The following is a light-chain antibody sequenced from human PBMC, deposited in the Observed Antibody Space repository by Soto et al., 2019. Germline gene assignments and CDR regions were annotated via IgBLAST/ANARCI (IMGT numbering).Light chain of an antibody. V-gene: IGKV2-28*01. CDR1: QSLLHSNGYNS. J-gene: IGKJ4*01. CDR3: MQALKTLT. CDR2: LGS. Sequence: DVVMTQSPLSLPFTPGEPASISCSSSQSLLHSNGYNSLDWYLQKPGQSPQLLIYLGSNRASGVPDRFTGSGSGTDFKLKISRVEAEDVVVYYCMQALKTLTCGGGTNVEIK.